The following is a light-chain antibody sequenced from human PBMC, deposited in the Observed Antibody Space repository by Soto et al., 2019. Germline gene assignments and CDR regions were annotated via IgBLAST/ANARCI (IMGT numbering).Light chain of an antibody. CDR3: GAWDVSLNGPL. CDR2: NNN. Sequence: QSVLTQPPSASGTPGQRVTISCSGSSSNIGSDSVHWYQQLPGTAPKLLIYNNNQRPSWVPDRFSGSKSGTSASLAISGLQSEDEADYYCGAWDVSLNGPLFGGGTKLTVL. CDR1: SSNIGSDS. V-gene: IGLV1-44*01. J-gene: IGLJ2*01.